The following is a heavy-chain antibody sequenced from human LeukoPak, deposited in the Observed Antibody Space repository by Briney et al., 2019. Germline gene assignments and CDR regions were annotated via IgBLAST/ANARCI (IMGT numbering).Heavy chain of an antibody. J-gene: IGHJ3*02. CDR2: IYHSGST. Sequence: SETLSLTCAVSGGSISSSNWWSWVRQPPGKGLEWIGEIYHSGSTNYNPSLKSRVTISVDKSKNQFSLKLSSVTAADTAVYYCASTRGSSASRGFDIWGQGTMVTGSS. CDR1: GGSISSSNW. D-gene: IGHD3-16*01. CDR3: ASTRGSSASRGFDI. V-gene: IGHV4-4*02.